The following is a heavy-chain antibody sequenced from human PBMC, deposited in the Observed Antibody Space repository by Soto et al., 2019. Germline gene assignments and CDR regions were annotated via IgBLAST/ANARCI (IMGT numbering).Heavy chain of an antibody. D-gene: IGHD3-3*01. CDR2: MKSKTDGWTT. Sequence: EVQLVESGGGLVQPGGSLRLSCAASSFTFTNAWMNWVRQAPGKGLEWVGRMKSKTDGWTTDYAAPVKGRFTISRDDSKNTLYLQMNSLKTEDTAVYYCTTDVLRFLARDYWGQGTLVTVSS. J-gene: IGHJ4*02. CDR3: TTDVLRFLARDY. CDR1: SFTFTNAW. V-gene: IGHV3-15*07.